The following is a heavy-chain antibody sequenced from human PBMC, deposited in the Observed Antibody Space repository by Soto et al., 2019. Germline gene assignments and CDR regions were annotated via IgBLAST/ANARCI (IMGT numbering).Heavy chain of an antibody. CDR3: ARGCSSTSCLGAFDI. CDR2: ISAYNGNT. CDR1: GYTFTSYG. Sequence: APVKVSCKASGYTFTSYGISWVRQAPGQGLRGMGWISAYNGNTNYAQKLQGQVTMTTDTSTSTAYMELRSLRSDDTAVYYCARGCSSTSCLGAFDIWGQGTMVTVSS. D-gene: IGHD2-2*01. J-gene: IGHJ3*02. V-gene: IGHV1-18*01.